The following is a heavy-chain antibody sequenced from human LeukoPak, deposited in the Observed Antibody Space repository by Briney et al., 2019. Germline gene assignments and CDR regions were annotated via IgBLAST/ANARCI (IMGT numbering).Heavy chain of an antibody. J-gene: IGHJ6*02. V-gene: IGHV5-51*01. CDR1: GYSFTSYW. CDR3: ARQRGYSYDGYGMDV. Sequence: GESLKISCKGSGYSFTSYWIGWVRQMPGKGLEWMGIIYPGDSDTRYSPSFQGQVTISADKSISTAYLQWSSLKASDTAMYYCARQRGYSYDGYGMDVWGQGTTATVSS. CDR2: IYPGDSDT. D-gene: IGHD5-18*01.